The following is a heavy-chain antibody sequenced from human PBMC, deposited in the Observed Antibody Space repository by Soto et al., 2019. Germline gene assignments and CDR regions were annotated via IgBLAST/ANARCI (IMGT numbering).Heavy chain of an antibody. CDR3: ARGILFNWFDP. V-gene: IGHV4-59*01. J-gene: IGHJ5*02. CDR2: IYYSGST. CDR1: GGAISSYY. D-gene: IGHD2-21*01. Sequence: SETLSLTCTVSGGAISSYYWSWVRQPPGKGLEWIGYIYYSGSTNYNPSLKSRVTISVDTSKNQFSLKLSSVTAADTAVYYCARGILFNWFDPWGQGTLVTVSS.